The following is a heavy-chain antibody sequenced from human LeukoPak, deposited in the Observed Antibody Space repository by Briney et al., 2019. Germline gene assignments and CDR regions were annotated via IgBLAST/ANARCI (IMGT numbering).Heavy chain of an antibody. CDR1: GGSFSGYY. CDR2: INHSGST. Sequence: PSETLSLTCAVYGGSFSGYYWSWIRQPPGKGLEWIGEINHSGSTNYNPSLKSRVTISVDTSKNQFSLKLSSVTAADTAVYYCARNYVYWYFDLWGRGTLVTVSS. CDR3: ARNYVYWYFDL. D-gene: IGHD3-10*02. V-gene: IGHV4-34*01. J-gene: IGHJ2*01.